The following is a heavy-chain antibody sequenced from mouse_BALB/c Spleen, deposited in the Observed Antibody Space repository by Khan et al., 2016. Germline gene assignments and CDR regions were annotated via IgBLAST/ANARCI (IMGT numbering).Heavy chain of an antibody. CDR1: GFTFSSFG. J-gene: IGHJ4*01. V-gene: IGHV5-17*02. Sequence: EVELVESGGGLVQPGGSRKLSCAASGFTFSSFGIHWVRQAPEKGLEWVAYISSGSSTIYYADTVKGRFTISRDNPKNTLFLQMTSLRSEDTAMYYCARGNLGSYYAMDYWGQGTSVTVSS. CDR3: ARGNLGSYYAMDY. CDR2: ISSGSSTI.